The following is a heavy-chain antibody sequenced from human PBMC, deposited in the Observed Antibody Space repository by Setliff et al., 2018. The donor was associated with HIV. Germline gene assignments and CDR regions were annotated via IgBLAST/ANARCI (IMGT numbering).Heavy chain of an antibody. J-gene: IGHJ4*02. CDR1: GGSFSGYY. V-gene: IGHV4-34*11. D-gene: IGHD3-22*01. CDR3: ARFNALLGSSTYYDY. Sequence: LSLTCAVYGGSFSGYYWTWIRQPPGRGLEWIGYIFYSGTTKFNSSLESRAAISVDSSNNQFSLKMTSVTAADTAVYFCARFNALLGSSTYYDYWGPGLLVTVSS. CDR2: IFYSGTT.